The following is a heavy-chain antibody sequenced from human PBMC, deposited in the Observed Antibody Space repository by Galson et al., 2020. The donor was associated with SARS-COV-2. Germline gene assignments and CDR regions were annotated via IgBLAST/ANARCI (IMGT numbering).Heavy chain of an antibody. CDR3: ARAAQTYYDFWSGYYNAPHFDY. Sequence: SETLSLTCTVSGGSISSYYWSWIRQPPGKGLEWIGYIYYSGSTNYNPSLKSRVTLSVATSKNQFSLKLSSVTAADTAVYYCARAAQTYYDFWSGYYNAPHFDYWGQGTLVAVSS. D-gene: IGHD3-3*01. CDR2: IYYSGST. CDR1: GGSISSYY. J-gene: IGHJ4*02. V-gene: IGHV4-59*01.